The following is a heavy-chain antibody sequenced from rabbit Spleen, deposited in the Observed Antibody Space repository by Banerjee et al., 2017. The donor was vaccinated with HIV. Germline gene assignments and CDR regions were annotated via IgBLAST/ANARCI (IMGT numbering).Heavy chain of an antibody. D-gene: IGHD6-1*01. CDR2: IYIGNGGKT. CDR3: ARDSGAYGDGSDSYGNSL. J-gene: IGHJ6*01. Sequence: QEQLEESGGGLVKPEGSLTLTCKASGFSFSSSDYMCWVRQAPGKGLEWIGCIYIGNGGKTWYASWVNGRFTISKTSSTTVTLQMTSLTAADTATYFCARDSGAYGDGSDSYGNSLWGPGTLVTVS. V-gene: IGHV1S45*01. CDR1: GFSFSSSDY.